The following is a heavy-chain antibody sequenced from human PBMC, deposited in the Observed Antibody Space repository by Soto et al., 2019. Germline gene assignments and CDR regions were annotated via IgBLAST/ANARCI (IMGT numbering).Heavy chain of an antibody. CDR1: GFSLSTSGVG. CDR3: AHVFTSLAPFDS. CDR2: IYWDEDK. V-gene: IGHV2-5*02. Sequence: QITLKESGPTLVKPTQTLTLTCTFSGFSLSTSGVGVGWIRQPPGKALEWLGFIYWDEDKRYSPSLKSRLTIXKXXSKSQVVLTMTTMDPVDTATYYCAHVFTSLAPFDSGGQGTLVTVSA. D-gene: IGHD3-10*02. J-gene: IGHJ4*02.